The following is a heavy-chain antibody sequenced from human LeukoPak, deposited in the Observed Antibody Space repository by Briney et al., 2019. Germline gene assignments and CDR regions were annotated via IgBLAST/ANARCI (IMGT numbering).Heavy chain of an antibody. CDR1: GSTFGDYA. CDR3: TRDPPLAVADY. J-gene: IGHJ4*02. D-gene: IGHD1-1*01. CDR2: IRSKAYGGTT. Sequence: PGGSLRLSCTASGSTFGDYAMSWFRQAPGKGLEWVGFIRSKAYGGTTEYAASVKGRFTISRDDSKSIAYPQMNSLKTEDTAVYYCTRDPPLAVADYWGQGTLVTVSS. V-gene: IGHV3-49*03.